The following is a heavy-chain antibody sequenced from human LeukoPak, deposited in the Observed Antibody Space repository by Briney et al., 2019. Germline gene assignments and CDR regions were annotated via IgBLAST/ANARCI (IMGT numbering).Heavy chain of an antibody. J-gene: IGHJ4*02. Sequence: GGSLRLSCAASGFIFSTYWMSWVRQAPGKGLEWVANIKQDGSEKYCVDSVKGRFTISRDNAKNSLYLQMNSLRAEDTAVYYCARDGMATINSWGQGTVVTVSS. CDR2: IKQDGSEK. D-gene: IGHD5-12*01. CDR3: ARDGMATINS. CDR1: GFIFSTYW. V-gene: IGHV3-7*03.